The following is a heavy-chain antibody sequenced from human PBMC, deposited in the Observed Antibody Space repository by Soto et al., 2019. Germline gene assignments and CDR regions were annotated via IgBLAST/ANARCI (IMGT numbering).Heavy chain of an antibody. CDR3: VVATADAFDI. CDR2: MNPTSGNT. CDR1: RYTFTTYD. D-gene: IGHD5-12*01. J-gene: IGHJ3*02. Sequence: QVQLVQSGAEVKKPGASVKVSCKAPRYTFTTYDINWLRQAATGQGLEWMGWMNPTSGNTGYSQKFQGSVTMTRSTSTSTAYMELSSLRSEDTAVYYCVVATADAFDIWGQGRMVTVSS. V-gene: IGHV1-8*01.